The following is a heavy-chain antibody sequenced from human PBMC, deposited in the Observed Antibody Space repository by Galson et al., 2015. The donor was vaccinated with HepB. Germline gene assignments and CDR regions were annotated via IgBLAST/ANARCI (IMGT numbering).Heavy chain of an antibody. J-gene: IGHJ4*02. CDR2: LSWDGGTT. Sequence: SLRLSCAASGFTFDDYAMHWVRQAPGKGLEWISLLSWDGGTTYYADSVKGRFTISRDNYKNSLYLQMNSLRTEDTALYYCAKDMGTTVTNAVDYWGQGTLVTVSS. CDR1: GFTFDDYA. CDR3: AKDMGTTVTNAVDY. D-gene: IGHD4-17*01. V-gene: IGHV3-43D*03.